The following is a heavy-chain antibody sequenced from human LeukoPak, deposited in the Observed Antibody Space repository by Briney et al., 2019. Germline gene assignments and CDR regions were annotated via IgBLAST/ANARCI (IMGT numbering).Heavy chain of an antibody. J-gene: IGHJ4*02. CDR1: GYTLTELS. CDR3: ARLPKWTYYYDSSGYLDY. CDR2: INPSGGST. D-gene: IGHD3-22*01. V-gene: IGHV1-46*01. Sequence: ASVKVSCKVSGYTLTELSMHWVRQAPGQGLEWMGIINPSGGSTSYAQKFQGRVTLTWDMSTSTDYLELSSLRSEDTAVYYCARLPKWTYYYDSSGYLDYWGQGTLVTVSS.